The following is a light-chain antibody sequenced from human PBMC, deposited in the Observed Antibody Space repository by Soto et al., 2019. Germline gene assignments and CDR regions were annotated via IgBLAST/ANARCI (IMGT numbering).Light chain of an antibody. Sequence: DIQMTQSPSTLSGSVGDRVTITCRASQTISSWLAWYQQKPGKAPKLLIYGASTRATGIPARFSGSGSGTEFTLTISSLQSEDFAVYYCQQYNNWPFTFGPGTKVDIK. J-gene: IGKJ3*01. CDR3: QQYNNWPFT. V-gene: IGKV1-5*01. CDR2: GAS. CDR1: QTISSW.